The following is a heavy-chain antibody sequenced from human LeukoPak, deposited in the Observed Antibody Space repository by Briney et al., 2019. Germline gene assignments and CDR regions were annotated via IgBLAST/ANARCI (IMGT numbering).Heavy chain of an antibody. CDR1: GFTFTAYY. V-gene: IGHV1-2*02. CDR3: ARRYCSSNSCYYFDY. Sequence: ASLTASCTASGFTFTAYYMHWVRQAPGQGLEWMGWINPSSGATNYAQNFQGRVTMTRDTSVSTAYMELSGLRSDDTAVYYCARRYCSSNSCYYFDYWGQGTLVTVPS. CDR2: INPSSGAT. D-gene: IGHD2-2*01. J-gene: IGHJ4*02.